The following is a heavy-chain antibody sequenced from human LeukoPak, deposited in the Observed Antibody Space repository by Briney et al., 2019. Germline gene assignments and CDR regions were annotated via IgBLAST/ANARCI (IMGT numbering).Heavy chain of an antibody. J-gene: IGHJ4*02. Sequence: GGSLRLSCAASGFTFSSYSMNWVRQAPGKGLEWVSSISSSSSYIYYADSVKGRFTISRDNAKNSLYLQMNSLRAEDTAVYYCARDGSIFGVGNFDYWGQGTLVTVSS. V-gene: IGHV3-21*01. D-gene: IGHD3-3*01. CDR2: ISSSSSYI. CDR3: ARDGSIFGVGNFDY. CDR1: GFTFSSYS.